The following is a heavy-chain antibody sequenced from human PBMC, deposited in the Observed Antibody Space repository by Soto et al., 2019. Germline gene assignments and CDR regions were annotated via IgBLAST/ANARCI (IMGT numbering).Heavy chain of an antibody. Sequence: ASVKVSCKASGYTFTSYAMHWVRQATGQGLEWMGWMNPNSGNTGYAQKFQGRVTMTRNTSISTAYMELSSLKSEDTAVYYCARGHSSDSSWYLWGQGTLVTVSS. D-gene: IGHD6-13*01. CDR2: MNPNSGNT. V-gene: IGHV1-8*02. CDR1: GYTFTSYA. CDR3: ARGHSSDSSWYL. J-gene: IGHJ4*02.